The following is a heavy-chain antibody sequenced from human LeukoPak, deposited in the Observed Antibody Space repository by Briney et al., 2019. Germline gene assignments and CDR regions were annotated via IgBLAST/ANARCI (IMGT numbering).Heavy chain of an antibody. J-gene: IGHJ4*02. CDR1: GGSISSGSYN. D-gene: IGHD3-3*01. CDR2: IYSSGST. Sequence: SETLSLTCTVSGGSISSGSYNWSWIRQAAGKGLEWIGRIYSSGSTNYNPSLKSRVTISVDTSKNQFSLKLSSVTATDTAVYYCARGSEWTHYFDYWGQGALVTVSS. V-gene: IGHV4-61*02. CDR3: ARGSEWTHYFDY.